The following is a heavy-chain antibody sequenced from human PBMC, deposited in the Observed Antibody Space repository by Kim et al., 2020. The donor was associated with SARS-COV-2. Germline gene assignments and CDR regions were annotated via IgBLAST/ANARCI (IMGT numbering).Heavy chain of an antibody. V-gene: IGHV4-34*01. Sequence: SETLSLTCAVYGGSFSGYYWSWIRQPPGKGLEWIGEINHSGSTNYNPSLKSRVTISVDTSKNQFSLKLSSVTAADTAVYYCARVDTAMYLGYWGQGTLVTVSS. CDR2: INHSGST. J-gene: IGHJ4*02. CDR3: ARVDTAMYLGY. CDR1: GGSFSGYY. D-gene: IGHD5-18*01.